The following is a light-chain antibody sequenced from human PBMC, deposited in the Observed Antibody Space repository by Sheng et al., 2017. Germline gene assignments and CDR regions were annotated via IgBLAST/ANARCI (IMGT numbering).Light chain of an antibody. CDR1: DVLGSW. Sequence: DIQMTQSPSTLSASVGDRRHHHLPGQSDVLGSWLAWYQQKPGKAPKLLIYKASSLESGVPSRFSGSGSGTEFTLTISSLQPDDFATYYCQQYNSYSYTFGQGTKLEIK. CDR3: QQYNSYSYT. CDR2: KAS. J-gene: IGKJ2*01. V-gene: IGKV1-5*03.